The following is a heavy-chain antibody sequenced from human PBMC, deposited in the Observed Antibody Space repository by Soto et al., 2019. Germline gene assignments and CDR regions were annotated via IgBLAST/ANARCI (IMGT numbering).Heavy chain of an antibody. CDR1: GFTFTSYW. D-gene: IGHD2-15*01. Sequence: GGSLRLSCAASGFTFTSYWMSWVRQAPGKGLEWVATIKYDGSEKHYADSVKGQFTISRDNAENSLFLQMNSLGAEDTAVYFCARGERGGNYYNNWFDPWGQGT. CDR2: IKYDGSEK. V-gene: IGHV3-7*01. CDR3: ARGERGGNYYNNWFDP. J-gene: IGHJ5*02.